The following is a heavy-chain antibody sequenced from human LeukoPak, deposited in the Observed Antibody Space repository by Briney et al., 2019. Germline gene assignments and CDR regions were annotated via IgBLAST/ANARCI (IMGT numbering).Heavy chain of an antibody. Sequence: PGGSLRLSCAASGFTFSIYWMSWVRQAPGKGLEWVANIKEDGSEKYYVDSVKGRFTISRDNANNSLYLQMNSLRAEDTAVYYCARMFSGGSCYDYWGQGTLVTVSS. CDR2: IKEDGSEK. CDR1: GFTFSIYW. D-gene: IGHD2-15*01. J-gene: IGHJ4*02. CDR3: ARMFSGGSCYDY. V-gene: IGHV3-7*01.